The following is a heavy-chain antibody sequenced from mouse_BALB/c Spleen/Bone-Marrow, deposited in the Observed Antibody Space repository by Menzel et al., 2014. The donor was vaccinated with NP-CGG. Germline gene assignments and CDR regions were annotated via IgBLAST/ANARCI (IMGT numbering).Heavy chain of an antibody. CDR1: GFTFSDYY. V-gene: IGHV5-4*02. CDR2: ISDGGSYT. CDR3: ARIYYDYDGGVYYYAMDY. Sequence: EVMLVESGGGLVKPGGSLKLSCAASGFTFSDYYMYWVRQTPEKSLEWVATISDGGSYTYYPDSVKGRFTISRDNAKNNLYLQMSSLKSEDTAMYYCARIYYDYDGGVYYYAMDYWGQGTSVTVSS. J-gene: IGHJ4*01. D-gene: IGHD2-4*01.